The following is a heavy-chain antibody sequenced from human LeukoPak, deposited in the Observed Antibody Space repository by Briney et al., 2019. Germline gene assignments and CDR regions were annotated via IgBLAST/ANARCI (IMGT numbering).Heavy chain of an antibody. D-gene: IGHD3-10*01. V-gene: IGHV3-15*01. J-gene: IGHJ4*02. CDR2: IKSKTDGGTT. CDR1: GFTFSNAW. CDR3: TTILWFGDLAEDY. Sequence: PGGSLRLSCAASGFTFSNAWMSWVRQAPGKGLEWVGRIKSKTDGGTTDYAAPVKGRFTISRDDSKTTLYLQMSSLKTEDTAVYYCTTILWFGDLAEDYWGQGTLVTVSS.